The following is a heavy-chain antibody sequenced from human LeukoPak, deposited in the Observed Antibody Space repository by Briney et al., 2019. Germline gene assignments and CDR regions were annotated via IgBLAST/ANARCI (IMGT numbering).Heavy chain of an antibody. CDR1: GFTFNNYE. J-gene: IGHJ4*02. V-gene: IGHV3-73*01. D-gene: IGHD2-2*01. Sequence: PGGSLRLSCTGSGFTFNNYEINWVRQASGKGLEWVGRIRDKTKNYAIAYAASVKGRFTISRDDSKSTAYLQMNSLKTEDTAVYYCAGSTSHYSSSDFWGQGTLVTVSS. CDR3: AGSTSHYSSSDF. CDR2: IRDKTKNYAI.